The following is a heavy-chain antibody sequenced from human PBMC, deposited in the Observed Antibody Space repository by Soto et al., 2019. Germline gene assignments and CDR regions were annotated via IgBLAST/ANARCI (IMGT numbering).Heavy chain of an antibody. J-gene: IGHJ4*02. CDR1: GGSISSYY. CDR2: IYASGST. Sequence: SETLSLTCTVSGGSISSYYWSWIRHPAGKGLEWIGRIYASGSTNYNPSLKSRVTMSVDTSKNQFSLKLSSVTAADTAVYYCARGYCSGGSCYPHLFDYWGQGTLVTVSS. D-gene: IGHD2-15*01. V-gene: IGHV4-4*07. CDR3: ARGYCSGGSCYPHLFDY.